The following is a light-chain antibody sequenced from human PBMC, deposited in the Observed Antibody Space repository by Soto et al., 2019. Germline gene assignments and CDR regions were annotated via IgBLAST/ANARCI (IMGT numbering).Light chain of an antibody. CDR3: QQDSGYPYT. CDR2: DAY. Sequence: DIQMTQAPSTLSASVGDRVTITCRASQSISRWVAWYQRKPGRAPKFLIYDAYNSESGVPSRFSGSGSGTEFTLTVTGLQPDESATYYCQQDSGYPYTFGQGTKLEI. V-gene: IGKV1-5*01. J-gene: IGKJ2*01. CDR1: QSISRW.